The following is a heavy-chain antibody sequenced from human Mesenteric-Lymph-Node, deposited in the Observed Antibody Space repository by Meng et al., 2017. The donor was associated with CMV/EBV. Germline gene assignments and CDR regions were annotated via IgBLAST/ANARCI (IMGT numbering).Heavy chain of an antibody. J-gene: IGHJ3*01. V-gene: IGHV5-51*01. CDR2: NYPGDSAT. CDR3: ASSSGSSSPGDAFDV. D-gene: IGHD6-19*01. CDR1: GYSFTSYW. Sequence: GESLKISCKGSGYSFTSYWIGWVRQMPGKGLEWMGINYPGDSATIYSPSFQGQVTFSVDLSVSAAYLQWSRLKTSDTAIYFCASSSGSSSPGDAFDVWGRGTMVTVSS.